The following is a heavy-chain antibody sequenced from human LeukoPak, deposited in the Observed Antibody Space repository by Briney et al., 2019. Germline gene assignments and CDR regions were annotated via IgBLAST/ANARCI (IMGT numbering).Heavy chain of an antibody. J-gene: IGHJ4*02. CDR2: IIPIFGSA. V-gene: IGHV1-69*13. CDR3: ARGSNWNDPFDY. Sequence: ASVKVSCKASGDTFSSYAISWVRQTPGQGLEWMGAIIPIFGSANYAQKFQGRVTITADESTSTAYMELTSLRSEDTAVYYCARGSNWNDPFDYWGQGTLVTVSS. CDR1: GDTFSSYA. D-gene: IGHD1-1*01.